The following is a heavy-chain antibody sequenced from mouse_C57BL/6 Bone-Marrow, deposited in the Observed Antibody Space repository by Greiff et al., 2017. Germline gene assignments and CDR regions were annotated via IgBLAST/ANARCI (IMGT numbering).Heavy chain of an antibody. CDR3: TTYGNYWYFDV. D-gene: IGHD2-1*01. V-gene: IGHV14-4*01. CDR1: GFNIKDDY. Sequence: EVQLQQSGAELVRPGASVKLSCTASGFNIKDDYMHWVKQRPEQGLEWIGWIDPENGDTEYAPKFQGKATITADTSSNTAYLQLSSLTSEDTAVYYCTTYGNYWYFDVWGTGTTVTVSS. CDR2: IDPENGDT. J-gene: IGHJ1*03.